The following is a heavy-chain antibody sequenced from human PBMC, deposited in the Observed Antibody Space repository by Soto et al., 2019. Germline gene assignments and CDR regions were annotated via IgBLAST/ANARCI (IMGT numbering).Heavy chain of an antibody. J-gene: IGHJ5*02. CDR2: IYHIGST. CDR1: GGSVSSGSYY. V-gene: IGHV4-61*01. Sequence: SETLSLTCTVSGGSVSSGSYYWSWVRQSPGKGLEWIGDIYHIGSTNYNPSLRGRVTISVDKSNNQFSLTLKYVTAADTAVYYCATLPPRIEVTVLPIPTWGQGTLVTVSS. CDR3: ATLPPRIEVTVLPIPT. D-gene: IGHD2-15*01.